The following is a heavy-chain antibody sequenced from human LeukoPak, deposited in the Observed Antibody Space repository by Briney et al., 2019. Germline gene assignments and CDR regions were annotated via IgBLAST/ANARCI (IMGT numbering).Heavy chain of an antibody. CDR3: ARGAAAGITGWFDP. J-gene: IGHJ5*02. CDR2: INSNSGGT. V-gene: IGHV1-2*02. D-gene: IGHD6-13*01. CDR1: GYTFTDYY. Sequence: ASVTVSCKASGYTFTDYYMHWVRQAPGQGLEWMGWINSNSGGTNYAQKFQGRVTMTRDTSISTAYMELSRLRSDDTAVYYCARGAAAGITGWFDPWGRGTLVTVSS.